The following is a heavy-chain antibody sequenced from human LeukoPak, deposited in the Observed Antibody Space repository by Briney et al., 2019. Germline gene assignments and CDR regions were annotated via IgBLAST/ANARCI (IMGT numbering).Heavy chain of an antibody. CDR1: GYSISSGFY. Sequence: SETLSLTCSVSGYSISSGFYWGWIRQPPGKGLEWIGSIFHSGRTDYNPSLKSRVTISLDTSKNQFSLKLSSVTAADTAVYYCARANYYDTSGYSRGAFDIWGQGTMVTVSS. V-gene: IGHV4-38-2*02. CDR3: ARANYYDTSGYSRGAFDI. J-gene: IGHJ3*02. CDR2: IFHSGRT. D-gene: IGHD3-22*01.